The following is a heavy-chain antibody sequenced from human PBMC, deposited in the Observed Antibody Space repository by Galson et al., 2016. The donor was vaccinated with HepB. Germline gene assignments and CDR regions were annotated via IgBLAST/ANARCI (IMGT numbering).Heavy chain of an antibody. CDR1: GFTFSASA. CDR3: AKGGHFSFHDY. D-gene: IGHD2-21*01. Sequence: SLRLSCAASGFTFSASAMHWVRQVSGKGPEWVSTIRGRGDATFYTDGVRGRSTISRDHFKSTVYLQMTSLRTEESAVYCCAKGGHFSFHDYWGQGTLVTVSS. V-gene: IGHV3-23*01. CDR2: IRGRGDAT. J-gene: IGHJ4*02.